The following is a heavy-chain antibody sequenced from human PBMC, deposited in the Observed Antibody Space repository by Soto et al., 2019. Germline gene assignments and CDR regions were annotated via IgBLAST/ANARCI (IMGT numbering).Heavy chain of an antibody. Sequence: EVQLVESGGGLVQPGGSLRLSCAASGFTFSSYEMHWVRQAPGKGLEWVSCISNSGYNIHYADSVKGRFTIPRDNAKNSEYLQKNSVRAENWAVYYCSRVSQSFNEYFQHWGQGTLVTVSS. CDR1: GFTFSSYE. CDR3: SRVSQSFNEYFQH. V-gene: IGHV3-48*03. CDR2: ISNSGYNI. J-gene: IGHJ1*01.